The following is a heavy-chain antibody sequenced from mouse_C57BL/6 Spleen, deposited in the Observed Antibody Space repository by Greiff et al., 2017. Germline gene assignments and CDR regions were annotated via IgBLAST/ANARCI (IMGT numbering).Heavy chain of an antibody. J-gene: IGHJ1*03. CDR1: GYTFTSYW. CDR3: ARDYYGSRGYWYFDV. D-gene: IGHD1-1*01. CDR2: IDPSDSYT. V-gene: IGHV1-50*01. Sequence: QVQLQQPGAELVKPGASVKLSCKASGYTFTSYWMQWVKQRPGQGLEWIGKIDPSDSYTKYNQKFKGKATLTVDTSSSTAYLQLSSLTSEDSAVYYCARDYYGSRGYWYFDVWGKGTTVTVSS.